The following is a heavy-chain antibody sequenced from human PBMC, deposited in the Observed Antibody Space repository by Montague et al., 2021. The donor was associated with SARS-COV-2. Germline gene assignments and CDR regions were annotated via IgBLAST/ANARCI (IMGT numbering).Heavy chain of an antibody. D-gene: IGHD3-16*01. CDR1: GGSISSSNW. J-gene: IGHJ4*02. V-gene: IGHV4-4*02. CDR3: ASSTILGAHRFDY. CDR2: IYHSGNT. Sequence: SETLSLTCAVSGGSISSSNWWSWVRQPPGKGLEWIGEIYHSGNTNYHPSLQSRFTISVDKSKNQFPLRLSSGTAADTAVYYCASSTILGAHRFDYWGQGTLVTVSS.